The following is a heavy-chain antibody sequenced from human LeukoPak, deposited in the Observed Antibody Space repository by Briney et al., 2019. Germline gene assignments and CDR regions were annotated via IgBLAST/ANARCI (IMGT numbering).Heavy chain of an antibody. CDR3: ARRIVVVVAPPRFDP. CDR1: GFTFDDYG. CDR2: INHSGST. Sequence: GSLRLSCAASGFTFDDYGMSWVRQAPGKGLEWIGEINHSGSTNYNPSLKSRVTISVDTSKNQFSLKLSSVTAADTAVYYCARRIVVVVAPPRFDPWGQGTLVTVSS. D-gene: IGHD2-15*01. J-gene: IGHJ5*02. V-gene: IGHV4-34*01.